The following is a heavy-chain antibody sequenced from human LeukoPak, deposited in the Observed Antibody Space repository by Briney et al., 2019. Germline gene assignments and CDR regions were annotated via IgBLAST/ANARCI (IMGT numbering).Heavy chain of an antibody. CDR3: AKGGSFSEGNIDY. V-gene: IGHV3-23*01. CDR2: ITGSGGTT. J-gene: IGHJ4*02. Sequence: GGSLRLSXAASGFTFSSYAMTWVRQAPGKGLEWVSAITGSGGTTYYVDSVKGRFTISRDNSKNTLYLQMNSLRADDTAVYYCAKGGSFSEGNIDYWGQGILVTVSS. D-gene: IGHD1-14*01. CDR1: GFTFSSYA.